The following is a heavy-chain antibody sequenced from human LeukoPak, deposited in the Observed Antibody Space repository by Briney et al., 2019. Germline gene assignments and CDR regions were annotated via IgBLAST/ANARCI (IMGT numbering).Heavy chain of an antibody. J-gene: IGHJ4*02. CDR1: GFTFSSYA. CDR2: ISGSGGST. V-gene: IGHV3-23*01. CDR3: AKGVVVVVAANYPLYYFDY. D-gene: IGHD2-15*01. Sequence: GGSLRLSCAASGFTFSSYAMSWVRQAPGKGLEWVSAISGSGGSTYYADSVKGRFTTSRDNSKNTLYLQMNSLRAEDTAVYYCAKGVVVVVAANYPLYYFDYWGQGTLVTVSS.